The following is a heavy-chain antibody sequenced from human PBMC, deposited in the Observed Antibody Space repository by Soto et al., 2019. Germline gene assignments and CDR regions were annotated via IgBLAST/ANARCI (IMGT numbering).Heavy chain of an antibody. CDR2: IYYSGST. D-gene: IGHD3-3*01. Sequence: SETLSLTCTVSGGSISSGGYYWSWLRQHPGKGLEWIGYIYYSGSTYYNPSLKSRVTISVDTSKNQFSLKLSSVTAADTAVYYCARGRSGYYPFDYWGQGTLVTVSS. V-gene: IGHV4-31*03. CDR3: ARGRSGYYPFDY. CDR1: GGSISSGGYY. J-gene: IGHJ4*02.